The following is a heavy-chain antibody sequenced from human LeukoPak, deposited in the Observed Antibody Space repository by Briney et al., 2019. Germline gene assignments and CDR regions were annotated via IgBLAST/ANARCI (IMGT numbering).Heavy chain of an antibody. CDR2: MNPNSGNT. J-gene: IGHJ6*02. CDR1: GYTFTSYD. D-gene: IGHD2-2*01. CDR3: ARGLVGYQLEYYYGMDV. Sequence: ASVKVSCKASGYTFTSYDINWVRQATGQGLEWMGWMNPNSGNTGYAQKFQGGVTMTRNTSISTAYMELSSLRSEDTAVYYCARGLVGYQLEYYYGMDVWGQGTTVTVSS. V-gene: IGHV1-8*01.